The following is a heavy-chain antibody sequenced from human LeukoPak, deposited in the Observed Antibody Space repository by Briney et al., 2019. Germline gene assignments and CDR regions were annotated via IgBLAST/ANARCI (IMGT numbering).Heavy chain of an antibody. CDR3: ARDPYYYDSSGYLGGAFDI. CDR2: INPNSGGT. V-gene: IGHV1-2*02. CDR1: GYTFTGYY. J-gene: IGHJ3*02. D-gene: IGHD3-22*01. Sequence: ASVKVSCKASGYTFTGYYMHWVRQAPGQGLEWMGWINPNSGGTNYAQKFQGRVTMTRDTSISTAYMELSMLRSDDTAMYYCARDPYYYDSSGYLGGAFDIWGQWTMVTVSS.